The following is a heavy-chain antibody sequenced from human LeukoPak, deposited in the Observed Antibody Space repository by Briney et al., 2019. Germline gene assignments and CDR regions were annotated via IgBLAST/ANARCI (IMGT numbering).Heavy chain of an antibody. CDR3: ARGRPARFGVLRAPIFDY. D-gene: IGHD3-16*01. V-gene: IGHV3-30*02. CDR1: GFTFSSYG. CDR2: IRHDGSNK. J-gene: IGHJ4*02. Sequence: GGSLRLSCAASGFTFSSYGMHWVRQAPGKGLEWVAFIRHDGSNKNYVDSVKGRFTISRDNAKNSLYLQMNSLRAEDTAVYYCARGRPARFGVLRAPIFDYWGQGTLVTVSS.